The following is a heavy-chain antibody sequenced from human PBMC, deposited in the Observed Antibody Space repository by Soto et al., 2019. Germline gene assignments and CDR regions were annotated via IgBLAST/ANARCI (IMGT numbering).Heavy chain of an antibody. J-gene: IGHJ5*02. D-gene: IGHD3-22*01. CDR3: ARDLYYDSSGYYYSIGFDP. Sequence: SETLSLTCTVSGGSISSYYWSWIRQPPGKGLEWIGYIYYSGSTNYNPSLKSRVTISVDTSKNQFSLKLSSVTAADTAVYYCARDLYYDSSGYYYSIGFDPWGQGTLVTVSS. CDR2: IYYSGST. CDR1: GGSISSYY. V-gene: IGHV4-59*01.